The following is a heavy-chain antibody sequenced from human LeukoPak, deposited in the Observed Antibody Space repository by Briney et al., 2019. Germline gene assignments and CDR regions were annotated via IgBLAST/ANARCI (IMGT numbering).Heavy chain of an antibody. D-gene: IGHD2-8*01. CDR1: GGPISSYY. CDR3: ARGDIVLFRD. Sequence: SETLSLTCSVSGGPISSYYWSWIRQPPGRGLEWIGYIYYSGRTSYNPSLKSRVTISVDTSKNQFSLRLSSVTAADTAVYYCARGDIVLFRDWGQGTLVTVSS. J-gene: IGHJ4*02. V-gene: IGHV4-59*01. CDR2: IYYSGRT.